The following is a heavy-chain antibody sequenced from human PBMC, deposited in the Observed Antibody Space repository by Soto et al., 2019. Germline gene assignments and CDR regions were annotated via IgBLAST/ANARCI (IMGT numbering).Heavy chain of an antibody. Sequence: QVQLQESGPGLVKPSQTLSLTCTVFGGSVSSGAFYWSWIRQPPGKVLEWIGYIYYSGSSYYHPSLKSRVIISVDASKNQLSLNMRSVTAADTAVYFCARGILDDGGHFDYWGRGTLVDVSS. CDR2: IYYSGSS. CDR3: ARGILDDGGHFDY. D-gene: IGHD4-17*01. V-gene: IGHV4-30-4*01. J-gene: IGHJ4*02. CDR1: GGSVSSGAFY.